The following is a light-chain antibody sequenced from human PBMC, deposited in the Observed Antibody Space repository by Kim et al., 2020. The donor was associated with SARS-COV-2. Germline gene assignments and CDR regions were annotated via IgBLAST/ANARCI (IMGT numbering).Light chain of an antibody. CDR3: CSYTGYYNYV. CDR2: DVT. CDR1: SSDVGGYKF. J-gene: IGLJ1*01. V-gene: IGLV2-11*01. Sequence: GQSVTISCPGPSSDVGGYKFVSWYQPHPGKAPKLIIYDVTKRPSGVPDRFSGSKSGNTASLVISGLQAEDEADYYCCSYTGYYNYVFGSGTKVTVL.